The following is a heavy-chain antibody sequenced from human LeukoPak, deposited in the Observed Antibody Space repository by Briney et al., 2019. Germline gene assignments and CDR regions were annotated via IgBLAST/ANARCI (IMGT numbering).Heavy chain of an antibody. D-gene: IGHD6-13*01. CDR2: INHSGST. J-gene: IGHJ5*02. CDR3: ATIAAAGTKEYNWFDP. V-gene: IGHV4-34*01. Sequence: PSETLSLTCAVYGGSFSGCYWSWIRQPPGKGLEWIGEINHSGSTNYNPSLKSRVTISVDTSKNQFSLKLSSVTAADTAVYYCATIAAAGTKEYNWFDPWGQGTLVTVSS. CDR1: GGSFSGCY.